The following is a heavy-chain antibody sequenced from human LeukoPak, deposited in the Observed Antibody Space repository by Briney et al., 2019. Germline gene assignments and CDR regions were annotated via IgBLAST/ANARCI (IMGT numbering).Heavy chain of an antibody. CDR2: IYYSGST. V-gene: IGHV4-31*03. D-gene: IGHD1-1*01. CDR3: ARDTTPHWFDP. J-gene: IGHJ5*02. CDR1: GGSISSGAYY. Sequence: SETLSLTCTVSGGSISSGAYYWSWIRQHPGKGLEWIGYIYYSGSTSYNPSLKSRVTISVDTSRNQFSLKLSSVTAADTAVYYCARDTTPHWFDPWGQGTLVTVSS.